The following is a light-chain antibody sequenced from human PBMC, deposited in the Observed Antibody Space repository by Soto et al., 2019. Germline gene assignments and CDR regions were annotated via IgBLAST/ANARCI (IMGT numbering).Light chain of an antibody. CDR3: QSYDSSLGGWV. V-gene: IGLV1-40*01. CDR1: SSNIGAGYD. Sequence: QSVLTQPPSVSGAPGQRVTISCTGSSSNIGAGYDVHWYQQLPGTATKLLIYDNNNRPSGVPDRFSGSKSGTSASLAITGLQAEDEAEYYCQSYDSSLGGWVFGTGTKLTVL. CDR2: DNN. J-gene: IGLJ1*01.